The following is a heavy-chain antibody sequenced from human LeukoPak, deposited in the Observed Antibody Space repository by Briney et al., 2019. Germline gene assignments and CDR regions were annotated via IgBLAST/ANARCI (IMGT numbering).Heavy chain of an antibody. J-gene: IGHJ6*03. V-gene: IGHV1-24*01. CDR3: ATGGAKSSYYYYYYMDV. D-gene: IGHD3-16*01. Sequence: ASVKVSCKVSGYTLTELSMHWVRQAPGKELEWMGGFDPEDGETIYAQKFQGRVTMTEDTSTDTAYMELSSLRSEDTAVYYCATGGAKSSYYYYYYMDVWGKGTTVTVSS. CDR2: FDPEDGET. CDR1: GYTLTELS.